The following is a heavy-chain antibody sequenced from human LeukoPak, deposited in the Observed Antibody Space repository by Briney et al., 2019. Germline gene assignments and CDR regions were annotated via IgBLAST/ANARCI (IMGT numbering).Heavy chain of an antibody. CDR1: GYTFNNYG. J-gene: IGHJ4*02. CDR3: ARGPGTNFGYAEY. CDR2: TSAYNGNT. V-gene: IGHV1-18*01. Sequence: ASVTVSCKASGYTFNNYGITWVRQAPGQGLEWMGWTSAYNGNTNYAQNLQGRVTMTTDTSTSTGYVELRSLRSGDTAVYYCARGPGTNFGYAEYWGQGTLVTVSS. D-gene: IGHD1-1*01.